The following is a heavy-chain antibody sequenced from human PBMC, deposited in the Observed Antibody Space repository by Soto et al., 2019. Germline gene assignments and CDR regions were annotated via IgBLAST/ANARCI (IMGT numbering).Heavy chain of an antibody. Sequence: QVQLVQSGPEVRQPGASVKVSCKASGYTFSNFGVAWVRQAPGKGLEWMAWISINNGNTNYAQRCLGRMTMPRDTSTSAADMELRSLSSDGTAVYVSSGLQHWADGGNYYNYLEALGKGATVSVS. V-gene: IGHV1-18*01. CDR2: ISINNGNT. J-gene: IGHJ6*03. CDR1: GYTFSNFG. CDR3: SGLQHWADGGNYYNYLEA. D-gene: IGHD1-1*01.